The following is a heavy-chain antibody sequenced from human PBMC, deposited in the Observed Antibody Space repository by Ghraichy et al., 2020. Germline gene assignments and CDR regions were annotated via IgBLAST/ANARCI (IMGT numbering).Heavy chain of an antibody. CDR2: IYYSGST. J-gene: IGHJ4*02. D-gene: IGHD3-10*01. Sequence: SETLSLTCTVSGDSISSSSYYWGWIRQTPGKGLEWIGSIYYSGSTYYNPSLKSRVTISVHTSTNQFSLQLSSVTAADTAVYYCARDAPGGYWGQGTLVTVSS. CDR3: ARDAPGGY. CDR1: GDSISSSSYY. V-gene: IGHV4-39*02.